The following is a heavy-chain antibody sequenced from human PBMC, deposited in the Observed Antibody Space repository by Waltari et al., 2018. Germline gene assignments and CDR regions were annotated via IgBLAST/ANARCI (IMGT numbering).Heavy chain of an antibody. CDR3: ARTGPSYVDTGPRPDY. J-gene: IGHJ4*02. CDR2: IYHSGST. CDR1: GYSISSGYY. D-gene: IGHD5-18*01. V-gene: IGHV4-38-2*02. Sequence: QVQLQESGPGLVKPSETLSLTCTVSGYSISSGYYWGWIRPPPGKGLEWIGSIYHSGSTYYNPSLKSRVTISVDTSKNQFSLKLSSVTAADTAVYYCARTGPSYVDTGPRPDYWGQGTLVTVSS.